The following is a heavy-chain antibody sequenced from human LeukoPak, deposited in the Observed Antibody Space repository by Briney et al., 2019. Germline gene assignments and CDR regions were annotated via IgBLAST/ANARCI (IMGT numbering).Heavy chain of an antibody. J-gene: IGHJ4*02. D-gene: IGHD3-22*01. Sequence: SGPTLVKPTQTLTLTCTFSGFSRRTRGVGVGWIRQPPGKALEWLSLIYWDDDKRYSPSLKSRLTITKDTSKNQVVLTMTNMDPVDTATYYCAHRPLSGYPFHYWGQGTLATVSS. CDR3: AHRPLSGYPFHY. CDR1: GFSRRTRGVG. V-gene: IGHV2-5*02. CDR2: IYWDDDK.